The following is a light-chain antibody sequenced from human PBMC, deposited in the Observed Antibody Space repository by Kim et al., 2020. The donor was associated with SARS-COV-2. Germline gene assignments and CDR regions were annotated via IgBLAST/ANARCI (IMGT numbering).Light chain of an antibody. CDR1: LSVSTR. CDR2: DVS. V-gene: IGKV3-11*01. Sequence: EVVLTQSPATLSLSPGERATLSCRASLSVSTRLAWYQQKPRQPPRLLIYDVSNRATATPARFSGSGCGTDFTLTISSLEPEDFAVYYCQQRKSWHLTFGQGTRMEIK. J-gene: IGKJ5*01. CDR3: QQRKSWHLT.